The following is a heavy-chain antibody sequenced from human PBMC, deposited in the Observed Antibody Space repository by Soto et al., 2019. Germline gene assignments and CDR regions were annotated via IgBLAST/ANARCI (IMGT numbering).Heavy chain of an antibody. CDR1: GFTFNNYG. D-gene: IGHD6-13*01. CDR2: ISNDGRDK. Sequence: QVQLVESGGGVVQPGRSLRLSCAASGFTFNNYGMHWVRQAPGKGLEWVAAISNDGRDKYYGDSVKGRLTISRDNSKKTVYLQMNSLRAVDTAVYYCAKDQGIAASHGIDWGQGTMVTVSS. CDR3: AKDQGIAASHGID. V-gene: IGHV3-30*18. J-gene: IGHJ3*01.